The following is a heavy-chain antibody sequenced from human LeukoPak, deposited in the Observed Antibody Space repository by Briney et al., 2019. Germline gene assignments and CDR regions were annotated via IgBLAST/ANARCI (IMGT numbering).Heavy chain of an antibody. CDR3: ARVYGLYYFDY. D-gene: IGHD3-16*01. CDR2: INHSGST. V-gene: IGHV4-34*01. J-gene: IGHJ4*02. Sequence: SETLSLTCAVYGGSFSGYDWSWIRQPPGKGLEWIGEINHSGSTNYNPSLKSRVTISVDTSKNQFSLELSSVTAADTAVYYCARVYGLYYFDYWGQGTLVTVSS. CDR1: GGSFSGYD.